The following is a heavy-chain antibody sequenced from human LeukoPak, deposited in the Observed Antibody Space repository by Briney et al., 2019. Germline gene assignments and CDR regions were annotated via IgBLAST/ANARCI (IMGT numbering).Heavy chain of an antibody. CDR2: IRAYNGNT. Sequence: ASVKASCKASRYTFTSYGISWVRQAPGQRLEWMGWIRAYNGNTNYAKKHQGRVTMTPATSTSTACMELRSLRSDDTAVYYCARVWTGWFDPWGQGTLVTVSS. J-gene: IGHJ5*02. D-gene: IGHD3/OR15-3a*01. V-gene: IGHV1-18*01. CDR3: ARVWTGWFDP. CDR1: RYTFTSYG.